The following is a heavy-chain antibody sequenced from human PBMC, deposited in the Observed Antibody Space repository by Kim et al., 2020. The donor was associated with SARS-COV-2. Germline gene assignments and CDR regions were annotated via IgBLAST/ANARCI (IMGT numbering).Heavy chain of an antibody. D-gene: IGHD5-18*01. CDR2: TYYRSKWYN. V-gene: IGHV6-1*01. CDR3: AREGDTVMVTFDY. Sequence: SQTLSLTCAISGDSVSSNSAAWNCIRLSPSRGLEWLGRTYYRSKWYNDYAVSVKSRIIINRDTSKNQFSLHLSSVTPEDTAMYYCAREGDTVMVTFDYWGQGTLVTVSS. J-gene: IGHJ4*02. CDR1: GDSVSSNSAA.